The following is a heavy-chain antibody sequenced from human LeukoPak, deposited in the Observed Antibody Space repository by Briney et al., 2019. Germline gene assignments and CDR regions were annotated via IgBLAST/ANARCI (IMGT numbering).Heavy chain of an antibody. D-gene: IGHD6-19*01. J-gene: IGHJ5*02. CDR1: GGTFSSYA. CDR3: ARIGGWYVSGQYWFDP. CDR2: IIPIFGTA. V-gene: IGHV1-69*01. Sequence: ASVKVSFKASGGTFSSYAISWVRQAPGQGLEWMGGIIPIFGTANYAQKFQGRVTITADESTSTAYMELSSLRSEDTAVYYCARIGGWYVSGQYWFDPWGQGTLVTVSS.